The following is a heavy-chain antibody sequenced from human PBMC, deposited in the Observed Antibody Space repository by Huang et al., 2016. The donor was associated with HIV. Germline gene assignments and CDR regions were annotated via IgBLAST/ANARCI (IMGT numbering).Heavy chain of an antibody. CDR3: ARAGGFEI. CDR2: IKTYGRTT. D-gene: IGHD2-15*01. V-gene: IGHV3-74*01. J-gene: IGHJ3*02. CDR1: GFKFSNYW. Sequence: EEHLVESGGGLVQPGGYLGLSCEASGFKFSNYWMQLVRQDPGKGLMWVSRIKTYGRTTDYAYSVKGRFTISRDNAKNTLYLQMSILTAEDTAIYYCARAGGFEIWGQGTVVTVSS.